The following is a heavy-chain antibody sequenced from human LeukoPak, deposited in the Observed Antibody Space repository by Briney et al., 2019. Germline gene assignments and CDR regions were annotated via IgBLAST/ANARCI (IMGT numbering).Heavy chain of an antibody. CDR2: ISSSGSTI. V-gene: IGHV3-11*04. D-gene: IGHD1-26*01. Sequence: GGSPRLSCAASGFTFSDYYMSWIRQAPGKGLEWVSYISSSGSTIYYADSVKGRFTISRDNAKNSLYLQMNSLRDEDTAVYYCARDLWWELLPIRWFDPWGQGTLVTVSS. J-gene: IGHJ5*02. CDR1: GFTFSDYY. CDR3: ARDLWWELLPIRWFDP.